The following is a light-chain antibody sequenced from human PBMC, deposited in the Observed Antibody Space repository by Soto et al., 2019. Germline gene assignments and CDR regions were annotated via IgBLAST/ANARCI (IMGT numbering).Light chain of an antibody. CDR1: SSDVGGYNY. CDR2: DVN. CDR3: SSYTSSSTHVV. J-gene: IGLJ2*01. Sequence: QSALTQPASVSGSPGQSITISCTGTSSDVGGYNYVSWYQQLPGKAPKLIIYDVNNRPAGVSNRFSGSKSGNTASLTVSGLQAEDEADYYCSSYTSSSTHVVFGGVTKLTVL. V-gene: IGLV2-14*01.